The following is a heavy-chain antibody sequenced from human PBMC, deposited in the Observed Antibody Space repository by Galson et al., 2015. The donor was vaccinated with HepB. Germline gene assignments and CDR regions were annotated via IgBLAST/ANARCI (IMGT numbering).Heavy chain of an antibody. CDR2: IHYGGGA. CDR1: GGSITTDNYF. V-gene: IGHV4-31*03. CDR3: AREVIAPTATEDAFDV. D-gene: IGHD3-10*01. Sequence: TLSLTCTVSGGSITTDNYFWSWIRQHPEKGLEWIGYIHYGGGAHYNPSLKSRATLSVDTPESQFSLTLNSVTAADTAVYYCAREVIAPTATEDAFDVWGRGVMVTVSS. J-gene: IGHJ3*01.